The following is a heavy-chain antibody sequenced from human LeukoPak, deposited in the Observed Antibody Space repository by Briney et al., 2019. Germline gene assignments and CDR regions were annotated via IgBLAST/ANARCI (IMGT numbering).Heavy chain of an antibody. CDR3: ARAFRSNPYSWFDP. CDR2: IYDSGRI. V-gene: IGHV4-31*03. CDR1: GGSISSGGYF. J-gene: IGHJ5*02. Sequence: PSETLSLTCTVSGGSISSGGYFWSWIRQPPGKGLEWIAYIYDSGRINYNPSLESRVTISLDTSKNQFSLKLISVTAADTAVYYCARAFRSNPYSWFDPWGQGTLVTVSS.